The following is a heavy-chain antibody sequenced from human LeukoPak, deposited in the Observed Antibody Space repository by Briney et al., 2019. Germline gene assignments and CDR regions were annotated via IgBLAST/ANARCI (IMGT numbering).Heavy chain of an antibody. D-gene: IGHD5-18*01. CDR3: ARDPDTYGPYYYYGMDV. CDR2: ISSSSSTI. J-gene: IGHJ6*02. V-gene: IGHV3-48*02. CDR1: GFAFSGYS. Sequence: GGSLRLSCAASGFAFSGYSMNWVRQAPGKGLEWVSFISSSSSTIYYADSVKGRFTISRDNAKNSLYLQMTSLRDEDAAVYYCARDPDTYGPYYYYGMDVWGQGTTVTVSS.